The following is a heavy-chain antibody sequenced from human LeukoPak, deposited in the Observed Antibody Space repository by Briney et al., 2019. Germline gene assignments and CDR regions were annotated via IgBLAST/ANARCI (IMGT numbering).Heavy chain of an antibody. J-gene: IGHJ4*02. Sequence: ASVKVSCKASGYTFTGYYMHWVRQAPGQGLEWMGWINPNSGGTSYAQKFQGRVTTTRDTSISTAYMELSRLRSDDTAVYYCARGVYDNYFDYWGQGTLVTVSS. CDR1: GYTFTGYY. D-gene: IGHD3-22*01. CDR3: ARGVYDNYFDY. CDR2: INPNSGGT. V-gene: IGHV1-2*02.